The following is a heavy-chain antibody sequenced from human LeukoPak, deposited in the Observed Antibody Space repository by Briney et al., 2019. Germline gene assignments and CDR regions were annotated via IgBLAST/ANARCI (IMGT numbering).Heavy chain of an antibody. Sequence: PGGSLRLSCAASGFTFSRYSMNWVRQAPGKGLEWVSSISSTSSYIYYADSLKGRFTISRDNAKNSLYLQMNSLRAEDTAVYYCARDRLGYLGYWGQGTLVTVSS. CDR1: GFTFSRYS. D-gene: IGHD2-15*01. CDR3: ARDRLGYLGY. V-gene: IGHV3-21*01. CDR2: ISSTSSYI. J-gene: IGHJ4*02.